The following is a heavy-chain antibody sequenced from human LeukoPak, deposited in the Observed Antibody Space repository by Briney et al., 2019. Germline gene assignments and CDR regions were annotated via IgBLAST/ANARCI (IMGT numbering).Heavy chain of an antibody. CDR1: GFTLRSYG. V-gene: IGHV3-30*02. D-gene: IGHD2-15*01. CDR2: TRDDGSKN. CDR3: TNGDCRGGRCSSGAY. Sequence: GGSLRLSCAASGFTLRSYGMHWVRQAPAKGLEWVAYTRDDGSKNWYVDSVKGRFTISRDNPKNTLYLQMKSLRGEDTAVYYCTNGDCRGGRCSSGAYWGQGTLVTVSS. J-gene: IGHJ4*02.